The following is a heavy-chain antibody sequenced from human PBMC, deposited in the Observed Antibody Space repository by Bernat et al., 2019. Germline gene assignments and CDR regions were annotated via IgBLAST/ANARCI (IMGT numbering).Heavy chain of an antibody. CDR3: AKSPFYFDSRGYDATFYCHYYHLDV. Sequence: QVQLVQSGAEVKKPGSSVKVSCKASGGTFSSYAISWVRQAPGQGLEWLGRINPILRITNYAQKVQGTVTITADKSTGTAYMELSSLRSEDTAVYYCAKSPFYFDSRGYDATFYCHYYHLDVWGQGTTVTVSS. J-gene: IGHJ6*02. CDR1: GGTFSSYA. V-gene: IGHV1-69*04. D-gene: IGHD3-22*01. CDR2: INPILRIT.